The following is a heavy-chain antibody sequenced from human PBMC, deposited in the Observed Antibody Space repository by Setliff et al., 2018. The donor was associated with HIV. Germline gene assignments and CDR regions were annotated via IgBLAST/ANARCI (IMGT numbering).Heavy chain of an antibody. D-gene: IGHD1-1*01. CDR2: IYSGGST. CDR1: EVIVSNNY. Sequence: GGSLRLSCAVSEVIVSNNYMSWVRQAPGKGLEWVSVIYSGGSTDHADSVKGRFTISRDNSKNTVYLQMTSLRAEDTAVYYCARSPGMFDYWDQGTPVTVSS. V-gene: IGHV3-53*01. J-gene: IGHJ4*02. CDR3: ARSPGMFDY.